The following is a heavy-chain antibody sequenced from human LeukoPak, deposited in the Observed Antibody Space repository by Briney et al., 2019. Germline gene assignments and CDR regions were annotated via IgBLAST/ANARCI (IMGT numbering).Heavy chain of an antibody. CDR3: ARDWDYGSGTR. J-gene: IGHJ4*02. Sequence: GGSLRLSCAASGFTFSSYNMNWVRQASGKGLEWVSSISSSSYIYYADSVKGRFTISRDNAKNSLYLQMNSLRAEDTAVYYCARDWDYGSGTRWGQGTLVTVSS. CDR1: GFTFSSYN. V-gene: IGHV3-21*01. CDR2: ISSSSYI. D-gene: IGHD3-10*01.